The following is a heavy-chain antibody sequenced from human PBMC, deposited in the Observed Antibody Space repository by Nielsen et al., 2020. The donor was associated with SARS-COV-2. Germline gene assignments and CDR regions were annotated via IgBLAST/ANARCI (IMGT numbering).Heavy chain of an antibody. V-gene: IGHV4-61*01. Sequence: SETLSLTCTVSGGSVSSGSYYWSWIRQPPGKGLEWIGYIYYSGSTNYNPSLKSRVTISVDTSKNQFSLKLSSVTAADTAVYYCARGFVAVAGGHDAFDIWGQGTMVIVSS. J-gene: IGHJ3*02. CDR3: ARGFVAVAGGHDAFDI. D-gene: IGHD6-19*01. CDR1: GGSVSSGSYY. CDR2: IYYSGST.